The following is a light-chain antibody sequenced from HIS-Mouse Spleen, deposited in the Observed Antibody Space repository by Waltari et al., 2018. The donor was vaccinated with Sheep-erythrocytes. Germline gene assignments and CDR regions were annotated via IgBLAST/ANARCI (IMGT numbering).Light chain of an antibody. CDR3: CSYAGSYNHV. Sequence: QSALTQPRSVSGSPGQSVTISCTGTSSDVGGYNYVSWYQQHPGKAPKLMIYDVSTRPSGVPVRFSGAKSVNTASLTISVLQAEDEADYYCCSYAGSYNHVFATGTKVTVL. CDR1: SSDVGGYNY. CDR2: DVS. V-gene: IGLV2-11*01. J-gene: IGLJ1*01.